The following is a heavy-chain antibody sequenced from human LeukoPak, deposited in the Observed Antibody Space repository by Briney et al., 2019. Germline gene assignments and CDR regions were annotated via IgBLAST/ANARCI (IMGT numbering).Heavy chain of an antibody. D-gene: IGHD3-10*01. CDR2: LYYSRST. Sequence: SETLSLTSTVSGGSISSYYWSWLRQPPGKELEGIGYLYYSRSTNYNPSLKSLVTISVDTSKNQFSLKLSSVSAADTAVYYCARDQNYYGSGRWFDPWGQGTLVSVCS. J-gene: IGHJ5*02. CDR3: ARDQNYYGSGRWFDP. V-gene: IGHV4-59*01. CDR1: GGSISSYY.